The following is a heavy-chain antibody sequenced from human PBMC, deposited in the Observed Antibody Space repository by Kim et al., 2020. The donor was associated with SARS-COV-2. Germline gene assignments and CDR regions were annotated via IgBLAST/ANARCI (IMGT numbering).Heavy chain of an antibody. CDR2: INHSGST. J-gene: IGHJ5*02. CDR3: ARGGYYYGSGSRPRTYRFDP. D-gene: IGHD3-10*01. CDR1: GGSFSGYY. Sequence: SETLSLTCAVYGGSFSGYYWSWIRQPPGKGLEWIGEINHSGSTNYNPSLKSRVTISVDTSKNQFSLKLSSVTAADTAVYYCARGGYYYGSGSRPRTYRFDPWGQGTLVTVSS. V-gene: IGHV4-34*01.